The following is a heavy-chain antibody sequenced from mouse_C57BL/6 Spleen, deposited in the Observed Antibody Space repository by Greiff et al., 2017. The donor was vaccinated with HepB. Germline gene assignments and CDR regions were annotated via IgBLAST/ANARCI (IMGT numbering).Heavy chain of an antibody. J-gene: IGHJ4*01. Sequence: VQLQQSGADLVKPGASVKVSCKASGYTFTSYWMHWVKQRPGQGLEWIGRIHPSDSDTNYNQKFKGKATLTVDKSSSTAYMQLSSLTSEDSAVYYCAIPPHYYGSSPYAMDYWGQGTSVTVSS. CDR2: IHPSDSDT. D-gene: IGHD1-1*01. CDR1: GYTFTSYW. CDR3: AIPPHYYGSSPYAMDY. V-gene: IGHV1-74*01.